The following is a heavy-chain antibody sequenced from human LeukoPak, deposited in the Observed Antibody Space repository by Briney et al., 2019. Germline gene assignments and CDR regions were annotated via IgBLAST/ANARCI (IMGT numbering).Heavy chain of an antibody. CDR3: ARGLYSSGWSFDY. Sequence: GGSLRLSCAASGYTFDDYAMSWVRQAPGKGLEWISAISGSGGSTYYADSVKGRFTISRDNSKNTLYLQMNSLRAEDTAVYYCARGLYSSGWSFDYWGQGTLVTVSS. D-gene: IGHD6-19*01. J-gene: IGHJ4*02. V-gene: IGHV3-23*01. CDR2: ISGSGGST. CDR1: GYTFDDYA.